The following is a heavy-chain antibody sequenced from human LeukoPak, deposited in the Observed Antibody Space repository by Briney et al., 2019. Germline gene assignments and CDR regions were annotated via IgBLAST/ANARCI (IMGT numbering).Heavy chain of an antibody. CDR1: GFTFSSYS. D-gene: IGHD5-18*01. J-gene: IGHJ4*02. CDR3: ARVPGAAMANGFDY. V-gene: IGHV3-21*01. Sequence: KTGGSLRLSCAASGFTFSSYSMNWVRQAPGKGLEWVSSISSSSSYIYYADSVKGRFTISRDNAKNSLYLQMNSLRAEDTAVYYCARVPGAAMANGFDYWGQGTLVTVSS. CDR2: ISSSSSYI.